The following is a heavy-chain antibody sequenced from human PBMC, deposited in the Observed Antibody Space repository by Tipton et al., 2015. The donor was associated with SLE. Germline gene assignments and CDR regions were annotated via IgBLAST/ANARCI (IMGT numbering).Heavy chain of an antibody. CDR3: ARTEQGTGSYYRLVFEI. V-gene: IGHV4-39*07. J-gene: IGHJ4*02. D-gene: IGHD3-10*01. CDR2: IHYSGST. CDR1: GGSISSKNYY. Sequence: TLSLTCTVSGGSISSKNYYWGWIRQPPGKGLEWIGSIHYSGSTYDNPSFKSGVTISVDTSKNQFSLKLSSVTAADTAVYYCARTEQGTGSYYRLVFEIWGQGTLVTVSS.